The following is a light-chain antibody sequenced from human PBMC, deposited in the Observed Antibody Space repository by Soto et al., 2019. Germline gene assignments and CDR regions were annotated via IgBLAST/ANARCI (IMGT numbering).Light chain of an antibody. CDR3: QQFKSYPRT. CDR2: AAS. V-gene: IGKV1-9*01. Sequence: IQLTQSPSSLSTSVRDRVTITCRASQGISSYLAWYQQKPGKAPKLLIYAASTLQSGVPSRFSGSGSWTDFTLTFSSLQPDEFASYYWQQFKSYPRTFGGGTKVEIK. J-gene: IGKJ4*01. CDR1: QGISSY.